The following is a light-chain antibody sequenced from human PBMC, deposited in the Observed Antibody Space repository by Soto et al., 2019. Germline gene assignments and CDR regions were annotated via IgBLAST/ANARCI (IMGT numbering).Light chain of an antibody. V-gene: IGKV1-39*01. CDR3: QQSFNTPLT. CDR2: AAS. CDR1: QSISSY. Sequence: DIQMTQSPSSLSASVGDRVTITCRASQSISSYLNWYQQKPGKAPKLLIYAASSLQSGVPSRFSGSGSRTDFTLTISSLQPEDFATYYCQQSFNTPLTFGGGTKVDIK. J-gene: IGKJ4*01.